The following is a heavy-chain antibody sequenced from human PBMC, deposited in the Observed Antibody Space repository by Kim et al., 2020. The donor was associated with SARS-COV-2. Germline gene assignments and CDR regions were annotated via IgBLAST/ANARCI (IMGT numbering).Heavy chain of an antibody. D-gene: IGHD6-19*01. Sequence: GGSLRLSCAASGFTFSSYGMHWVRQAPGKGLEWVAVIWYDGSNKYYADSVKGRFTISRDNSKNTLYLQMNSLRAEDTAVYYCASPRGGWYPNDYWGQGTLVTVSS. CDR3: ASPRGGWYPNDY. J-gene: IGHJ4*02. V-gene: IGHV3-33*01. CDR2: IWYDGSNK. CDR1: GFTFSSYG.